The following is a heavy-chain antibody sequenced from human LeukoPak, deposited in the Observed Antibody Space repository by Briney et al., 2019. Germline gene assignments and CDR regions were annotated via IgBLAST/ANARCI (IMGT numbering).Heavy chain of an antibody. J-gene: IGHJ4*02. Sequence: SETLSLTCAVYGGSFSGYYWSWIRQPPGKGLEWIGEINHSGSTYYSPSLKSRVTISVDTSKNQFSLKLSSVTAADTAVYYCARGVARSSKFHFSYYFDYWGQGTLVTVSS. D-gene: IGHD6-6*01. CDR1: GGSFSGYY. CDR3: ARGVARSSKFHFSYYFDY. V-gene: IGHV4-34*01. CDR2: INHSGST.